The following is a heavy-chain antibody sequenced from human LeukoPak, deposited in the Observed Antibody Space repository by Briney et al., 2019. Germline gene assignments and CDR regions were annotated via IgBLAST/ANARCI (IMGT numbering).Heavy chain of an antibody. CDR2: IYPGDSDT. Sequence: GESLKIPCKGSGYSFTSYWIGWARQMPGKGLEWMGIIYPGDSDTRSSPSFQGQVNISADKSISTAYLQWSSLKASDTAMYYCARRASGGTNWFDPWGQGTLVTVSS. CDR1: GYSFTSYW. CDR3: ARRASGGTNWFDP. J-gene: IGHJ5*02. D-gene: IGHD1-1*01. V-gene: IGHV5-51*01.